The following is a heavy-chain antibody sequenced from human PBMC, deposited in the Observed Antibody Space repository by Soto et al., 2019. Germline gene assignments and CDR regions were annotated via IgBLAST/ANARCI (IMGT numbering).Heavy chain of an antibody. CDR2: IYYSGRT. J-gene: IGHJ5*02. CDR1: GDSVTSNHL. V-gene: IGHV4-39*01. Sequence: QLQLQESGPGLVKPSETLALTCAVSGDSVTSNHLWGWIRQFPGKGLQWIGSIYYSGRTHYNPSLERRVTISVVTSKNQFSLKLTSVTSADTAVYYCARHVDFADDIRWFDPWGQGTLVTVSS. D-gene: IGHD3-9*01. CDR3: ARHVDFADDIRWFDP.